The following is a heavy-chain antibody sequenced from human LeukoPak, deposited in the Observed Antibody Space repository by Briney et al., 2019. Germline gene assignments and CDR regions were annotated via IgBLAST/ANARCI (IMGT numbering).Heavy chain of an antibody. D-gene: IGHD1-14*01. CDR3: ARININHILIDWFDP. CDR1: GFNVSNNY. J-gene: IGHJ5*02. Sequence: PGGSLRLSWAASGFNVSNNYMTWVRQAPGKGLEWVSVIYNGGPTYYASSVKGRFTISRDNSKNTLYLQMNSLRAEDTAVYYCARININHILIDWFDPWGQGTLVTVSS. V-gene: IGHV3-53*01. CDR2: IYNGGPT.